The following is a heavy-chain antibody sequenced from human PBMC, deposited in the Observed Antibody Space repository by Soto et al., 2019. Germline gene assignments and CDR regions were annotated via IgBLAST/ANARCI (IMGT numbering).Heavy chain of an antibody. Sequence: TLSLTCTVSGGSISSSSYYWGWIRQPPGKGLEWIGSIYYSGSTYYNPSLKSRVTISVDTSKNQFSLKLSSVTAADTAGDKCARWGLGMSKRNWFDPWGQGTLVTVSS. V-gene: IGHV4-39*01. CDR2: IYYSGST. D-gene: IGHD7-27*01. CDR3: ARWGLGMSKRNWFDP. CDR1: GGSISSSSYY. J-gene: IGHJ5*02.